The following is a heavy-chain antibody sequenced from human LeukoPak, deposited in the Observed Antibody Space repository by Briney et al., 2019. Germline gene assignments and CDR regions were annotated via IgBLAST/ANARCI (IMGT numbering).Heavy chain of an antibody. J-gene: IGHJ4*02. Sequence: SETLSLTCTVSGGSISTYYWNWIRQPPGKGLEWIGYIYHSGSTNYNPSLQSRVTISVDTSKNQFSQNLNSVTAADTAVYYCARGYDSSAYYPFNYWGQGTLVTVSS. V-gene: IGHV4-59*01. CDR3: ARGYDSSAYYPFNY. CDR1: GGSISTYY. D-gene: IGHD3-22*01. CDR2: IYHSGST.